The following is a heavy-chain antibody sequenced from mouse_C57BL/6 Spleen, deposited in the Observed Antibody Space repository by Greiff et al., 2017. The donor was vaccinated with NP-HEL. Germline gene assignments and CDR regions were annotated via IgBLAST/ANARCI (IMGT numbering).Heavy chain of an antibody. CDR1: GYAFSSYW. D-gene: IGHD2-5*01. Sequence: QVQLQQSGAELVKPGASVKISCKASGYAFSSYWMNWVKQRPGKGLEWIGQIYPGDGDTNYNGKFKGKATLTADKSSSTAYMQLSSLPSEDSAVYFCAREYSNFYAMDSWGQGTSVTVSS. V-gene: IGHV1-80*01. CDR3: AREYSNFYAMDS. CDR2: IYPGDGDT. J-gene: IGHJ4*01.